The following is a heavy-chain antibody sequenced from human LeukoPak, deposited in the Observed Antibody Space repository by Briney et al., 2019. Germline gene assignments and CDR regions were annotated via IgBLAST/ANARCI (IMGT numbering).Heavy chain of an antibody. Sequence: SETLSLTCTVSGGSISSYYWSWIRQPAGKGLEWIGRIYTSGSTNYNPSLKSRVTMSVDTSKNQFSLKLSSVTAADTAVYYCARESQSYGSGEVYYYYYMDVWGKGTTVTISS. CDR1: GGSISSYY. CDR3: ARESQSYGSGEVYYYYYMDV. V-gene: IGHV4-4*07. D-gene: IGHD3-10*01. J-gene: IGHJ6*03. CDR2: IYTSGST.